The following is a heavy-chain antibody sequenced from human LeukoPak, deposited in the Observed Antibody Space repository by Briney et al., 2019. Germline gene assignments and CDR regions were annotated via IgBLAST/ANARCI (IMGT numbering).Heavy chain of an antibody. J-gene: IGHJ4*02. CDR1: GFTFSSYA. Sequence: GGSLRLSCAASGFTFSSYAMSWVRQAPGKGLEWVSAISGSGGSTYYADSVKGRFTISRDNSKNTLYLQMNSLRAEDTAVYYCAKDLEDYDFWSGDCWGQGTLVTVSS. V-gene: IGHV3-23*01. D-gene: IGHD3-3*01. CDR2: ISGSGGST. CDR3: AKDLEDYDFWSGDC.